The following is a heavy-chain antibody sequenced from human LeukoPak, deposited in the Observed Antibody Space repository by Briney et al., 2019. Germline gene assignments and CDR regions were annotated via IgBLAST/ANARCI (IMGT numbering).Heavy chain of an antibody. CDR1: GGSISSSSYY. V-gene: IGHV4-39*07. CDR3: ARADLAVAQIDY. Sequence: PSETLSLTCTVSGGSISSSSYYWGWIRQPPGKGLEWIGSIYYSGSTYYNPSLKSRVTISVDTSKNQFSLKLSSVTAADTAVYYCARADLAVAQIDYWGQGTLVTVSS. CDR2: IYYSGST. D-gene: IGHD6-19*01. J-gene: IGHJ4*02.